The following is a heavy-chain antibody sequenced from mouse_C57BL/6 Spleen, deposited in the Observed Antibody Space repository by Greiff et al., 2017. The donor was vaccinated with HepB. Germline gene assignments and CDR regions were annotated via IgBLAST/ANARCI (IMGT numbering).Heavy chain of an antibody. D-gene: IGHD1-1*01. J-gene: IGHJ4*01. CDR1: GYTFTSYW. V-gene: IGHV1-55*01. CDR3: ARATVVATDYAMDY. Sequence: QVQLQQPGAELVKPGASVKMSCKASGYTFTSYWITWVKQRPGQGLEWIGDIYPGSGSTNYNEKFKSKATLTVDTSSSTAYMQLSSLTSEDSAVYYGARATVVATDYAMDYWGQGTSVTVSS. CDR2: IYPGSGST.